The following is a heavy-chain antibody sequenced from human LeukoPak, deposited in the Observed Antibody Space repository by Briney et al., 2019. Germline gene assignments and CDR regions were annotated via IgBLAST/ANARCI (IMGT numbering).Heavy chain of an antibody. CDR2: ISHTGTTI. Sequence: GGSLGLSCAASGFTFRDHYMTWIRQAPGKGPEWVSYISHTGTTIDYADSVKGRFTLSRDNARNSLYLQMNSLRAEDTAVYYCAELGITMIGGVWGKGTTVTISS. CDR3: AELGITMIGGV. J-gene: IGHJ6*04. V-gene: IGHV3-11*04. D-gene: IGHD3-10*02. CDR1: GFTFRDHY.